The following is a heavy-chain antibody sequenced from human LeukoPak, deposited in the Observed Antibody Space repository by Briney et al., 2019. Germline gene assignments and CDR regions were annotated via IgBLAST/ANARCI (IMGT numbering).Heavy chain of an antibody. V-gene: IGHV3-30*02. J-gene: IGHJ4*02. CDR3: AKDEASRIAVAGFFDY. Sequence: PGGSLRLSCAASGFTFSSYGVHWVRQAPGKGLEWVAFIRYDGSNKYYADSVKGRFTISRDNSNNTLYLQMNSLRAEDTAVYYCAKDEASRIAVAGFFDYWGQGTLVTVSS. CDR1: GFTFSSYG. D-gene: IGHD6-19*01. CDR2: IRYDGSNK.